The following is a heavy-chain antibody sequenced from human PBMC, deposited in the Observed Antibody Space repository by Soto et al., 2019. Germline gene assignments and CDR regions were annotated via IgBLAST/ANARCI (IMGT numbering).Heavy chain of an antibody. CDR2: INTDNGNT. CDR1: GYTLTTYA. Sequence: SVKVSCKASGYTLTTYAIQWVRQAPGQRLEWMGWINTDNGNTKSSQKFQGRVTITRDTSASTAYMELSSLRSEDTAVYYCAREVHGSGSYYIYYAMDVWGQGTTVTVSS. D-gene: IGHD3-10*01. V-gene: IGHV1-3*04. J-gene: IGHJ6*02. CDR3: AREVHGSGSYYIYYAMDV.